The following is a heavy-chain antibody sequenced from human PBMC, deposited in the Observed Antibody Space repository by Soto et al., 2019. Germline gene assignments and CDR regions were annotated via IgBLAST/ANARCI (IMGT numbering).Heavy chain of an antibody. V-gene: IGHV4-34*01. CDR1: GGSFSGYY. Sequence: QVQLQQWGAGLLKPSETLSLTCAVYGGSFSGYYWSWSRQPPGKGLEWIGEINHSGSTNYNPSLKSRVPISVDTSKSQLSLKLSSVTAADTAVYYCARAKYQLLLLRTNWCDPWGQGTLVTVSS. CDR3: ARAKYQLLLLRTNWCDP. J-gene: IGHJ5*02. D-gene: IGHD2-2*01. CDR2: INHSGST.